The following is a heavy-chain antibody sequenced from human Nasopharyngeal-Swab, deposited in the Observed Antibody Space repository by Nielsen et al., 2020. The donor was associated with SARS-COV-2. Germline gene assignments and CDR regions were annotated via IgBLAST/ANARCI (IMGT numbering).Heavy chain of an antibody. D-gene: IGHD6-13*01. Sequence: GESLKISCAASGFTFSSYAMHWVRQAPGKGLEWVAVISYDGSNKYYADSVKGRFTISRDNSKNTLYLQMNSLRAEDTAVYYCATLYSSSWYYFDYWGQGTLVTVSS. CDR2: ISYDGSNK. J-gene: IGHJ4*02. V-gene: IGHV3-30-3*01. CDR1: GFTFSSYA. CDR3: ATLYSSSWYYFDY.